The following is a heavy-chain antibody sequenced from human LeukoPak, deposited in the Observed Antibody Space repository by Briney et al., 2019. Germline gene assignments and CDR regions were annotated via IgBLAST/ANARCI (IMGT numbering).Heavy chain of an antibody. CDR2: ISYSGST. Sequence: SQTLSLTCTVSGGSISSGGYYWSWIRQHPGKGLEWIGYISYSGSTYSNPSLKSRVTISVDTSKNQFSLNLSSVTAADTAVYYCARWAGTALLDYWGQGTLVTVSS. CDR3: ARWAGTALLDY. J-gene: IGHJ4*02. CDR1: GGSISSGGYY. D-gene: IGHD1-1*01. V-gene: IGHV4-31*03.